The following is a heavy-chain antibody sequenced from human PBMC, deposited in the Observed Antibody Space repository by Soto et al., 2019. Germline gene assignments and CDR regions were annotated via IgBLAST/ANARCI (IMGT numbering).Heavy chain of an antibody. D-gene: IGHD1-26*01. V-gene: IGHV1-69*13. CDR3: ARVGRVGATYDY. Sequence: ASVKVSCKASGGTFSSYAISWVRQAPGQGLEWMGGIIPIFGTANYAQKFQGRVTITADESTSTAYMELSSLRSEDTAVYYCARVGRVGATYDYWGQGXLVTIYS. CDR1: GGTFSSYA. CDR2: IIPIFGTA. J-gene: IGHJ4*02.